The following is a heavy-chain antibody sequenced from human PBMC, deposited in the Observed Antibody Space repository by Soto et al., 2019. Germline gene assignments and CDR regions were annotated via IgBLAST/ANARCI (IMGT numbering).Heavy chain of an antibody. J-gene: IGHJ6*02. CDR2: ISGSGGST. Sequence: EVQLLESGGGLVQPGGSLRLSCAASGFTFSSYAMSWVRQAPGKGLEWVSAISGSGGSTYYADSVKGRFTISRDNSKNTLYLQMNSLRAEDTAVYYWAKCDRDGYGMDVWGQGTTVTVSS. CDR1: GFTFSSYA. V-gene: IGHV3-23*01. CDR3: AKCDRDGYGMDV.